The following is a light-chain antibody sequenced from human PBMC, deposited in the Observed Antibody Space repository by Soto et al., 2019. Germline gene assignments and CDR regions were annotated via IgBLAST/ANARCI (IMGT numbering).Light chain of an antibody. CDR2: GVS. CDR1: QSVTSNY. Sequence: EVVMTQYPATLSVSPGERSTLSCLASQSVTSNYLAWYQQKPGQAPRLLIYGVSSRATGVTDRFSGSGSGTEFTLTISRLEPEDFAVYYCQQYGSSPNTFGEGTQVEIK. J-gene: IGKJ4*01. CDR3: QQYGSSPNT. V-gene: IGKV3-20*01.